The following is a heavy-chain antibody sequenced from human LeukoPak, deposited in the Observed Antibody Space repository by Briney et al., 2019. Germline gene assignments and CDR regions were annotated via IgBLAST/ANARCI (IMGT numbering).Heavy chain of an antibody. CDR1: GFTFSSYR. CDR3: ARDRDYYDSSVVPFQH. J-gene: IGHJ1*01. Sequence: GGSLTLSCAASGFTFSSYRMRWLRQAPGKGLEWVANIKQDGSEKYYVDSMKGRFTISRDNVKNSLYLQMNSLRAEDTAVYYCARDRDYYDSSVVPFQHWGQGTLVTVSS. V-gene: IGHV3-7*01. CDR2: IKQDGSEK. D-gene: IGHD3-22*01.